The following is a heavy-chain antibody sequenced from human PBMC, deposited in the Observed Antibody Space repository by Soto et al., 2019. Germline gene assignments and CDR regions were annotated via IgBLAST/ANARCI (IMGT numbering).Heavy chain of an antibody. CDR3: ARGLRYFNWLLPKAPFDAFDI. Sequence: ASVKVSCKASGYTFTSYGISWVRQAPGQGLEWMGWISAYNGNTNYAQKLQGRVTMTTDTSTSTAYMELRSLRSDDTAVYYCARGLRYFNWLLPKAPFDAFDIWGQGTMVTVSS. V-gene: IGHV1-18*01. D-gene: IGHD3-9*01. J-gene: IGHJ3*02. CDR1: GYTFTSYG. CDR2: ISAYNGNT.